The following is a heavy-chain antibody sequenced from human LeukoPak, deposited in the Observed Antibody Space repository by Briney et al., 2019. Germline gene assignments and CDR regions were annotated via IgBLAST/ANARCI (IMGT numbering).Heavy chain of an antibody. V-gene: IGHV3-9*01. Sequence: PGTSLRLSCAASGFTFDDHAMYWVRQAPGKGLEWVSGISWNSGSIDYADSVKGRFTISRDNAKNSLYLQMNSLRAEDTAFYYCAKDLSSGSYVVTGGWGQGTLVIVSS. CDR3: AKDLSSGSYVVTGG. D-gene: IGHD6-19*01. CDR1: GFTFDDHA. CDR2: ISWNSGSI. J-gene: IGHJ4*02.